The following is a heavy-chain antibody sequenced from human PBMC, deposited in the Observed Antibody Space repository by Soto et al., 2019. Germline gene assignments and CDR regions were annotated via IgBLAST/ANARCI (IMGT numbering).Heavy chain of an antibody. J-gene: IGHJ4*02. CDR1: GFPFSSYV. Sequence: HPGGSLRLSCAASGFPFSSYVMSWVRQAPGKGLEWVSGITGGGSNTFYADSVKGRFTISRDNSKNTLFLQMNSLGAEDTAVYYCAKDSNKYSSSLRGRYFDYWGQGIGVTVSS. CDR3: AKDSNKYSSSLRGRYFDY. CDR2: ITGGGSNT. D-gene: IGHD4-4*01. V-gene: IGHV3-23*01.